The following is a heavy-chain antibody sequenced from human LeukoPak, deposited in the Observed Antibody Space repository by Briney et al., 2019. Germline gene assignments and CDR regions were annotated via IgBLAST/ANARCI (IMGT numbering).Heavy chain of an antibody. V-gene: IGHV3-23*01. CDR3: AKEILYYYGSGSYSSSAFDI. CDR1: GFTFSSYA. CDR2: IGGSGGST. Sequence: PGASLRLSCAASGFTFSSYAMSWVRRAPGKGLEWVSAIGGSGGSTYYADSVKGRFTISRDNSKNTLYLQMNSLRAEDTAVYYCAKEILYYYGSGSYSSSAFDIWGQGTMVTVSS. D-gene: IGHD3-10*01. J-gene: IGHJ3*02.